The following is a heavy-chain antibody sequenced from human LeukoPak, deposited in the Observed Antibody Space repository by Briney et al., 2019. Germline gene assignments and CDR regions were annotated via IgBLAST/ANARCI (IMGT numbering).Heavy chain of an antibody. D-gene: IGHD2-2*01. Sequence: PSETLSLTCTVSGGSISRYYWSWIRQPAGKGLEWIGRIYTSGSTNYNPSLKSRVTMSVDTSKNQFSLKLSSVTAADTAVYYCARDQRNIVVVPAASLAFDIWGQGTMVTVSS. J-gene: IGHJ3*02. V-gene: IGHV4-4*07. CDR2: IYTSGST. CDR3: ARDQRNIVVVPAASLAFDI. CDR1: GGSISRYY.